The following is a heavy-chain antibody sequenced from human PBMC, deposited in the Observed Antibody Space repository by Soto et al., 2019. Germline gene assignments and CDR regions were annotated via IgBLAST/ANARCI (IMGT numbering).Heavy chain of an antibody. CDR2: IIPIFGTA. D-gene: IGHD3-22*01. CDR3: ARGTPDSSGPYYFDY. J-gene: IGHJ4*02. V-gene: IGHV1-69*06. Sequence: SVKVSCKASGGTFSSYAISWVRQAPGQGLEWMGGIIPIFGTANYAQKFQGRVTITADKSTSTAYMELSSLRSEDTAVYYCARGTPDSSGPYYFDYWGQGALVTVSS. CDR1: GGTFSSYA.